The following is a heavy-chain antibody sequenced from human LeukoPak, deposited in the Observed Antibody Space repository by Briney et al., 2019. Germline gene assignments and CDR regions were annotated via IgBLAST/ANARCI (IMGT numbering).Heavy chain of an antibody. CDR1: GFTFSNYE. Sequence: EGSLRLSCAASGFTFSNYEMNWVRQAPGKGLEWVSYIRSSGSTIYYADSVKGRFTISRDNAKNSLYLQMNSLRAEDTAVYYCARGHTGRFSYYFDYWGQGTLVTVSS. V-gene: IGHV3-48*03. J-gene: IGHJ4*02. D-gene: IGHD3-10*01. CDR2: IRSSGSTI. CDR3: ARGHTGRFSYYFDY.